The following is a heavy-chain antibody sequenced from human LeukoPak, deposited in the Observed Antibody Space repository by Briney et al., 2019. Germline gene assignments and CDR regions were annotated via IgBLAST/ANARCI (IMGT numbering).Heavy chain of an antibody. CDR3: ARDRIVVVPAAIPNWFDP. CDR1: GYTFTGYY. Sequence: ASVKVSCKASGYTFTGYYMHWVRQAPGQGLEWMGWINPNSGGTNYAQKFQGRVTMTRDTSISTAYMELSRLRSDDTAVYYCARDRIVVVPAAIPNWFDPWGQGTLVTVSS. V-gene: IGHV1-2*02. J-gene: IGHJ5*02. CDR2: INPNSGGT. D-gene: IGHD2-2*02.